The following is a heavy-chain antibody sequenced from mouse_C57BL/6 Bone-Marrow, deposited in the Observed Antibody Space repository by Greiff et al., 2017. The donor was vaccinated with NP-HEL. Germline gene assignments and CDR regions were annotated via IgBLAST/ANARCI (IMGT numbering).Heavy chain of an antibody. CDR3: AGCSVLRPGYFEV. D-gene: IGHD1-2*01. J-gene: IGHJ1*03. Sequence: QVQLQQPGAELVRPGSSVKLSCKASGYTFTSYWMDWVKQRPGQGLELIGNIYPSDSETPYNHTFKATPTLSVVTSASTAYMQRSSLTTEAAEVYYCAGCSVLRPGYFEVWGTEGTVTVSS. CDR2: IYPSDSET. V-gene: IGHV1-61*01. CDR1: GYTFTSYW.